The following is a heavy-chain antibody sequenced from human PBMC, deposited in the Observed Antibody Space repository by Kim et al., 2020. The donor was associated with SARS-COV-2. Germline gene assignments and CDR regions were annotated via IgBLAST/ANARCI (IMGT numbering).Heavy chain of an antibody. CDR3: AKCDPYYDFWSGYYTFDY. D-gene: IGHD3-3*01. Sequence: GGSLRLSCAASGFTFSSYAMSWVRQAPGKGLEWVSAISGSGGSTYYADSVKGRFTISRDNSKNTLYLQMNSLRAEDTAVYYCAKCDPYYDFWSGYYTFDYWGQGTLVTVSS. V-gene: IGHV3-23*01. CDR2: ISGSGGST. CDR1: GFTFSSYA. J-gene: IGHJ4*02.